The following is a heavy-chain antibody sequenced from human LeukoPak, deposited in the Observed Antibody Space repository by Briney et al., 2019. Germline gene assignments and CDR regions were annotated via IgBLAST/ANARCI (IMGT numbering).Heavy chain of an antibody. V-gene: IGHV1-8*02. CDR1: GYTFTSYG. D-gene: IGHD6-13*01. J-gene: IGHJ6*03. Sequence: ASVKVSCKASGYTFTSYGISWVRRAPGQGLEWMGWMNPNSGNTGYAQKFQGRVTMTRNTSISTAYMELSSLRSEDTAVYYCARGSSSWYDYYYYYYMDVWGKGTTVTISS. CDR3: ARGSSSWYDYYYYYYMDV. CDR2: MNPNSGNT.